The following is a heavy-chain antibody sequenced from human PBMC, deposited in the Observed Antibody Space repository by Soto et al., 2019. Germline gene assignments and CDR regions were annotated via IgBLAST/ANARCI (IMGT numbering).Heavy chain of an antibody. CDR2: IYYSGST. V-gene: IGHV4-59*01. CDR3: ARDAGGRGNGAFDI. D-gene: IGHD3-16*01. CDR1: GGSISTYY. Sequence: PSETLSLTCTVSGGSISTYYWSWMRQPPGKGLEWIGYIYYSGSTNPNPSLKSRVTISEDTSKNQLSLKLSSVTAADTAVYYCARDAGGRGNGAFDIWGQGTMVTVSS. J-gene: IGHJ3*02.